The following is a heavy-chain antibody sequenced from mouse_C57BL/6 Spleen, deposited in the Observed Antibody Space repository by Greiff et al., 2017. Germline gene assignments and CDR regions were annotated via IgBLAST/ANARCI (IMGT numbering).Heavy chain of an antibody. CDR1: GYTFTDYN. CDR2: INPNNGGT. J-gene: IGHJ4*01. D-gene: IGHD2-13*01. Sequence: VQLQQSGPELVKPGASVKIPCKASGYTFTDYNMDWVKQSHGKSLEWIGDINPNNGGTIYNQKFKGKATLTVDKSSSTAYMELRSLTSEDTAVYYCARTGLLPYYYAMDYWGQGTSVTVAS. CDR3: ARTGLLPYYYAMDY. V-gene: IGHV1-18*01.